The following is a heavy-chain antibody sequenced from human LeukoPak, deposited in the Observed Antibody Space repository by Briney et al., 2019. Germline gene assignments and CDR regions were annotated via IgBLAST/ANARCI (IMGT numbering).Heavy chain of an antibody. Sequence: PGGSLRLSCAASGFTFSNYAMNWVRQAPGKGPEWVSAISGSRGNTYYADSVKGRFAISRDNSKNSLYLQMNSLRAEDTAVYYCARRSPNYYFDYWGQGTPFTVSS. CDR2: ISGSRGNT. J-gene: IGHJ4*02. CDR3: ARRSPNYYFDY. CDR1: GFTFSNYA. V-gene: IGHV3-23*01.